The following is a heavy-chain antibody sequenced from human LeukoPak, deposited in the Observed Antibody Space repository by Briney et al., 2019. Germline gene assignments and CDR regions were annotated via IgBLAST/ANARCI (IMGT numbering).Heavy chain of an antibody. CDR3: ARVGSLLWFGELSAADY. CDR2: ISAYNGNT. CDR1: GYTFTSYG. Sequence: ASVKVSCKASGYTFTSYGISWVRQAPGQGLEWMGWISAYNGNTNYAQKLQGRVTMTTDTSTSTAHMELRSLRSDDTAVYYCARVGSLLWFGELSAADYWGQGTLVTVSS. J-gene: IGHJ4*02. D-gene: IGHD3-10*01. V-gene: IGHV1-18*01.